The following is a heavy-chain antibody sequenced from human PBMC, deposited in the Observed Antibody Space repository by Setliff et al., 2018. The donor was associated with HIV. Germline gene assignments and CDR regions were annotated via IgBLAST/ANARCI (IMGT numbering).Heavy chain of an antibody. V-gene: IGHV4-38-2*02. CDR2: ISLSGST. Sequence: SETLSLTCSVSGYSLSSASYWGWIRQSPEKGLEWIGSISLSGSTYYNPSLQSRVTISIDMSKKQFFLKLSSVTAADTAVYYCARVGYCSSTNCYWGRPSYGMGVWGQGTTVTVSS. D-gene: IGHD2-2*01. J-gene: IGHJ6*02. CDR3: ARVGYCSSTNCYWGRPSYGMGV. CDR1: GYSLSSASY.